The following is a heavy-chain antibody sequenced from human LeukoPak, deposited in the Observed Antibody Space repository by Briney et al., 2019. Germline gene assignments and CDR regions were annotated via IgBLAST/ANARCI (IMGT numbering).Heavy chain of an antibody. V-gene: IGHV1-18*01. CDR2: ISAYNGNT. CDR1: GYTFTSYG. J-gene: IGHJ4*02. Sequence: ASVKVSCKAFGYTFTSYGISWVRQAPGQGLEWMGWISAYNGNTNYAQKLQGRVTMTTDTSTSTAYMELRSLRSDDTAVYYCARDKVVMDYFDYWGQGTLVTVSS. CDR3: ARDKVVMDYFDY. D-gene: IGHD3-22*01.